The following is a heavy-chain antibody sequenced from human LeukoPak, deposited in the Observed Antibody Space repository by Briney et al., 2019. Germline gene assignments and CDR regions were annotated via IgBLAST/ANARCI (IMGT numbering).Heavy chain of an antibody. CDR3: ARDPLKRAFDI. CDR1: AFTFSSYS. CDR2: ISSTSSYI. Sequence: PGGSLRLSCAASAFTFSSYSMNWVRQAPGKGLEWVSSISSTSSYIYYADSVKGRFTISRDNAKNSLYLQMNSLRAEDTAVYYCARDPLKRAFDIWGQGTMVTVSS. J-gene: IGHJ3*02. V-gene: IGHV3-21*01.